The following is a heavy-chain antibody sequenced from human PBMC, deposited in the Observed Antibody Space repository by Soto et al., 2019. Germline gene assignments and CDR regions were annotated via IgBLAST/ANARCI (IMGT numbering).Heavy chain of an antibody. D-gene: IGHD6-25*01. CDR3: ARRKERSGPNYFDY. CDR2: MNPNTGNT. CDR1: GYTFSTYD. J-gene: IGHJ4*02. Sequence: QEQLVQSGAEVKKPGASVKVSCKTSGYTFSTYDINWVRQAPGQGLEWMGWMNPNTGNTGYAQKFRGRVTLTRNTSISTAYMDLMSLKTEDTAVYFCARRKERSGPNYFDYSGQGTLVTVSS. V-gene: IGHV1-8*01.